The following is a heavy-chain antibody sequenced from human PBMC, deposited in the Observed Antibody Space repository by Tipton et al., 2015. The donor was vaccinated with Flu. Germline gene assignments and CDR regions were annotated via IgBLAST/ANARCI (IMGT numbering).Heavy chain of an antibody. CDR1: GFTFSSYW. Sequence: SGFTFSSYWMSWVRQAPGKGLEWVANIKQDGSEKYYVDSVKGRFPISRDNAKNSLYLQMNSLRAEDTAVYYCARDRLGIAAASPFDYWGQGTLVTVSS. V-gene: IGHV3-7*01. CDR3: ARDRLGIAAASPFDY. J-gene: IGHJ4*02. CDR2: IKQDGSEK. D-gene: IGHD6-13*01.